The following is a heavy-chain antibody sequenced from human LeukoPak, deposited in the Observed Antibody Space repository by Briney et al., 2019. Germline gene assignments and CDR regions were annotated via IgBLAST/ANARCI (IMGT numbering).Heavy chain of an antibody. CDR2: INTDGSST. CDR1: GFTVNSNY. D-gene: IGHD5-18*01. V-gene: IGHV3-74*01. J-gene: IGHJ6*03. CDR3: ARGESSYSYGGPTVFYYYYYYMDV. Sequence: GGSLRLSCAASGFTVNSNYMSWVRQAPGKGLVWVSRINTDGSSTSYADSVKGRFTISRDNAKNTLYLQMNSLRAEDTAVYYCARGESSYSYGGPTVFYYYYYYMDVWGKGTTVTVSS.